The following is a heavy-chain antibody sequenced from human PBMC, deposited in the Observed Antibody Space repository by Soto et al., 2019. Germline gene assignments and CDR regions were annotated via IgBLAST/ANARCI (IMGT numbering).Heavy chain of an antibody. CDR2: IKSKTDGGTT. D-gene: IGHD2-15*01. CDR3: TTGWNGRQRRDGYSSFQH. Sequence: PGGSLRLSCAASGFTFSNAWMSWVRQAPGKGLEWVGRIKSKTDGGTTDYAAPVKGRFTISRDDSKNTLYLQMNSLKTEDTAVYYCTTGWNGRQRRDGYSSFQHWGQGTLVTVSS. J-gene: IGHJ1*01. V-gene: IGHV3-15*01. CDR1: GFTFSNAW.